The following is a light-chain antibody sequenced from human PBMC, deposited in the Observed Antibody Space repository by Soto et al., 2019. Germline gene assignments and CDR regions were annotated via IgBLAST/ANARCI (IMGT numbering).Light chain of an antibody. J-gene: IGLJ1*01. CDR2: KGT. Sequence: QSALAQPASVSGSPGQSITISCTGTSSDVGAYNSVSWYQQHPHRAPQVIIYKGTQRPSGVSTRFSGSTSGNAASLTISALQTDDEADYFCCSSAPESTYVCGTGTKLTVL. CDR1: SSDVGAYNS. CDR3: CSSAPESTYV. V-gene: IGLV2-23*01.